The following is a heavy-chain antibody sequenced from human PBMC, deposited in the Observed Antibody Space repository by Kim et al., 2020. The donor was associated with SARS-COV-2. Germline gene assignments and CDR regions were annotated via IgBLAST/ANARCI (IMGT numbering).Heavy chain of an antibody. D-gene: IGHD2-2*01. V-gene: IGHV1-18*04. CDR3: ARDQGIVVVPAAIPVYYYYGMDV. Sequence: ASVKVSCKASGYTFTSYGISWVRQAPGQGLEWMGWISAYNGNTNYAQKLQGRVTMTTDTSTSTAYMELRSLRSDDTAVYYCARDQGIVVVPAAIPVYYYYGMDVWGQGTTVTVSS. CDR1: GYTFTSYG. CDR2: ISAYNGNT. J-gene: IGHJ6*02.